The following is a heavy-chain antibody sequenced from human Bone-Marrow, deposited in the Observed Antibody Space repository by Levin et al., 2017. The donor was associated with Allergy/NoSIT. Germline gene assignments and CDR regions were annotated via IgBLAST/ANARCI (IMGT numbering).Heavy chain of an antibody. J-gene: IGHJ3*02. CDR2: IKYDGSEE. D-gene: IGHD6-19*01. Sequence: ASVKVSCAASGFTFSSYWMSWVRQAPGKGLEWVANIKYDGSEEYYVDSVKGRFTISRDNAKNSLSLQMNSLRAEDTAVYYCARDGVSSGGYRDAFDMWGQGTMVTVSS. V-gene: IGHV3-7*01. CDR1: GFTFSSYW. CDR3: ARDGVSSGGYRDAFDM.